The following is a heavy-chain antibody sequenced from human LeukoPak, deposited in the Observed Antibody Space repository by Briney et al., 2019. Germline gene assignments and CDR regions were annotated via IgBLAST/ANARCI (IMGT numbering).Heavy chain of an antibody. V-gene: IGHV4-61*02. CDR2: IYTTGST. CDR3: ARERLGGSYYRPVEY. D-gene: IGHD1-26*01. J-gene: IGHJ4*02. CDR1: GGSITNGGYY. Sequence: SETLSLTCTVSGGSITNGGYYWSWIRQPAGKGLEWIGRIYTTGSTNYNPSLKSRVTITLDTSKNQFSLKLSSVSAEDTALYYCARERLGGSYYRPVEYWGQGTLVTVSS.